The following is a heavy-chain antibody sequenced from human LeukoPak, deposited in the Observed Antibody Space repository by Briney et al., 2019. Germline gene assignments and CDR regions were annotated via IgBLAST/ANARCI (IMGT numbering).Heavy chain of an antibody. CDR1: GFTFSSYS. J-gene: IGHJ4*02. Sequence: GGSLRLSCAASGFTFSSYSMNWVRQAPGKGLEWVSYISSSSSTIYYADSVKGRFTISRDNSKNTLYLQMNSLRAEDTAVYYCAKGGYYYGSGSSEDYWGQGTLVTVSS. V-gene: IGHV3-48*01. CDR3: AKGGYYYGSGSSEDY. CDR2: ISSSSSTI. D-gene: IGHD3-10*01.